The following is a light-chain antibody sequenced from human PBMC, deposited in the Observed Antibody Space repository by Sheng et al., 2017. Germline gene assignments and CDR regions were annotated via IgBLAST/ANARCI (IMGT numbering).Light chain of an antibody. V-gene: IGKV4-1*01. CDR3: QQYYSTPWT. Sequence: DIVMTQSPDSLAVSLGERATINCKSSQSVLYSSNNKNYLAWYQQKPGQPPKLLIYWASTRESGVPDRFSGSGSGTDFTLTISSLQAEDVAVYYCQQYYSTPWTFGQGTEGG. J-gene: IGKJ1*01. CDR1: QSVLYSSNNKNY. CDR2: WAS.